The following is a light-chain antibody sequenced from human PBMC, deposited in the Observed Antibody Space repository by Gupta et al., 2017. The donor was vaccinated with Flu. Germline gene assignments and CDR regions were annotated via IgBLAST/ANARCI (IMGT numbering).Light chain of an antibody. V-gene: IGLV3-1*01. J-gene: IGLJ3*02. CDR1: GLGDKY. CDR2: QDY. Sequence: SPGQTASITCSGNGLGDKYVCWYQQKPGQSPVVVIYQDYKRPSGIPERFSGSNSGNTATLTISGTQAMDEADYYCQAWDSGTAVFGGGTKRTVL. CDR3: QAWDSGTAV.